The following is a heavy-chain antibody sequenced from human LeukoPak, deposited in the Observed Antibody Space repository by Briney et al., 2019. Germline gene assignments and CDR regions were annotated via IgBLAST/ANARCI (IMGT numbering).Heavy chain of an antibody. V-gene: IGHV3-48*01. CDR1: GFTFSSYS. D-gene: IGHD3-10*01. Sequence: GGSLRLSCAASGFTFSSYSMNWVRQAPGKGLEWVSYISSSSSTIYYADSVKGRFTISRDNAKNSLYLQMNSPRAEDTAVYYCASLIYYDAFDIWGQGTMVTVSS. CDR2: ISSSSSTI. J-gene: IGHJ3*02. CDR3: ASLIYYDAFDI.